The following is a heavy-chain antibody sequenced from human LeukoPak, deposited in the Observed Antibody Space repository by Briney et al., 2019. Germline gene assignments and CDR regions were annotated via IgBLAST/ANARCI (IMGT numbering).Heavy chain of an antibody. Sequence: ASVKVSCKAPGGTFSSYAISWVRQAPGQGLEWMGGIIPIFGTANYAQKFQGRVTITADESTSTAYMELSSLRSEDTAVYYCARGAKIVLMVYAIDYYYGMDVWGQGTTVTVSS. CDR3: ARGAKIVLMVYAIDYYYGMDV. V-gene: IGHV1-69*13. D-gene: IGHD2-8*01. J-gene: IGHJ6*02. CDR1: GGTFSSYA. CDR2: IIPIFGTA.